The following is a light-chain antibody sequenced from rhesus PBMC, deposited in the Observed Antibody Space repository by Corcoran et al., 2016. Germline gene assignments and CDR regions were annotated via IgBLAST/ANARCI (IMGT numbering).Light chain of an antibody. Sequence: DIQMSQSPSSLSASVGDKVTITCRASQGISNALAWYQQKPGKSPKLLIYSASSLESGVPSRFRGSRSGTDFTLTISSLQPEYFATYYCQQVYSTPFTFGPGTKLDIK. J-gene: IGKJ3*01. CDR1: QGISNA. CDR2: SAS. V-gene: IGKV1-33*02. CDR3: QQVYSTPFT.